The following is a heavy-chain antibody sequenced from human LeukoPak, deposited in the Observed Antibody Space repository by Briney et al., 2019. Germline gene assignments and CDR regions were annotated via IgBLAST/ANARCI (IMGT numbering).Heavy chain of an antibody. V-gene: IGHV3-66*02. CDR2: IYSGGST. CDR3: ARGYYDILTGATNWFDP. Sequence: PGGSLRLSCAASGFTFSSNYMSWVRQAPGKGLEWVSVIYSGGSTYYSDSVKGRFTISRDNSKNTLYLQMNSLRAEDTAVYYCARGYYDILTGATNWFDPWGQGTLVTVSS. D-gene: IGHD3-9*01. CDR1: GFTFSSNY. J-gene: IGHJ5*02.